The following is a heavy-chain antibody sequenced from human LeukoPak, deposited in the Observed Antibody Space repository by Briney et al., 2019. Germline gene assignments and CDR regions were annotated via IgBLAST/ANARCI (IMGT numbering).Heavy chain of an antibody. CDR1: GFTFSSYG. J-gene: IGHJ5*02. D-gene: IGHD2-2*01. V-gene: IGHV3-30*02. CDR3: AKDRPDCSSTSCQEGNWFDP. Sequence: GGSLRLSCAASGFTFSSYGMHWVRQAPGEGLEWVAFIRYVGSNKYYADSVKGRFTISRDNSKNTLYLQMNSLRAEDTAVYYCAKDRPDCSSTSCQEGNWFDPWGQGTLVTVSS. CDR2: IRYVGSNK.